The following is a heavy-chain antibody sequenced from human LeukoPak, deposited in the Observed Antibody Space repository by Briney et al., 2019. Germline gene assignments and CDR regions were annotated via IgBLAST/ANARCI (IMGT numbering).Heavy chain of an antibody. V-gene: IGHV4-34*01. CDR1: GGSFSGYY. J-gene: IGHJ6*02. CDR2: INHSGST. D-gene: IGHD4-17*01. CDR3: ARVAVTTIYYYYYGMDV. Sequence: PSETLSLTCAVYGGSFSGYYWSWIRQPPGKGLEWLGEINHSGSTNYNPSLKSRVTISVDTSKNQFSLKLSSVTAADTAVYYCARVAVTTIYYYYYGMDVWGQGTTVTVSS.